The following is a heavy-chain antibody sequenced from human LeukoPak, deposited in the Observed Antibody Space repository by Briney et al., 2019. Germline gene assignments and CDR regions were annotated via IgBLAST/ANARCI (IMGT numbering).Heavy chain of an antibody. D-gene: IGHD6-19*01. CDR3: ARRCIAVAGNLLGRWPFAP. J-gene: IGHJ5*02. CDR1: GGSISSSSYY. Sequence: KPSETLSLTCTVSGGSISSSSYYWGGIRQPRGKGLEGIGSIYYSGSTYYNPSLKSRVTISLDTSKNQFSLKLSSVTAADTAVYYCARRCIAVAGNLLGRWPFAPWGQGTLVTVSS. CDR2: IYYSGST. V-gene: IGHV4-39*01.